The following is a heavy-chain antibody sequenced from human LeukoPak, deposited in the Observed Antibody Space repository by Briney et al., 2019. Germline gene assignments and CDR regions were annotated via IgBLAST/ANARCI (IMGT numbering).Heavy chain of an antibody. D-gene: IGHD3/OR15-3a*01. Sequence: SETLSLTCAVNGGAFSGYYWSWIRQSPEQGLVWIGEVNHSGTTISNPSLESRVSMSMDLTRKRFSLELISVTAADTAVYYCARRGEWTAWNFDYWAQGSLVTVSS. CDR1: GGAFSGYY. CDR3: ARRGEWTAWNFDY. CDR2: VNHSGTT. J-gene: IGHJ4*02. V-gene: IGHV4-34*01.